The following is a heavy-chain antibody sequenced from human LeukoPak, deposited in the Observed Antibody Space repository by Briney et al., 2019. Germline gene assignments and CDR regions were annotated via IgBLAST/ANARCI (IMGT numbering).Heavy chain of an antibody. D-gene: IGHD2-2*01. Sequence: PSLTLSLTCTVSGGSISSGSYYWSWIRQPAGKGLEWIGRIYTSGSTNYNPSLKSRVTISVDTSKNQFSLKLSSVTAADTAVYYCARDQEAYCSSTSCYEYYYYMDVWGKGTTVTISS. J-gene: IGHJ6*03. CDR1: GGSISSGSYY. V-gene: IGHV4-61*02. CDR3: ARDQEAYCSSTSCYEYYYYMDV. CDR2: IYTSGST.